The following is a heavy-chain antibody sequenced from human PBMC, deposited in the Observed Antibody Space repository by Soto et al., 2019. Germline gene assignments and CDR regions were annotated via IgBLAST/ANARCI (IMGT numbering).Heavy chain of an antibody. Sequence: QVQLVESGGGVVQPGRSLRLSCAASGFTFSSYAMHWVRQAPGKGLEWVAVISYDGSNKYYADSVKGRFTISRDNSKNARYLQMNSLRAEDTAVYYCARDGDYGGNSWAFGYWGQGTLVTVSS. CDR1: GFTFSSYA. J-gene: IGHJ4*02. CDR2: ISYDGSNK. V-gene: IGHV3-30-3*01. D-gene: IGHD4-17*01. CDR3: ARDGDYGGNSWAFGY.